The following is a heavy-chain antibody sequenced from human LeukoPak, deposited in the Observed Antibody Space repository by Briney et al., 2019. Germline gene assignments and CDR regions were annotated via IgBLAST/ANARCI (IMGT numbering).Heavy chain of an antibody. CDR2: FDPEDGET. D-gene: IGHD3-22*01. V-gene: IGHV1-24*01. Sequence: GASVKVSCKVSGYTLTELSMHWVRQAPGKGLEWMGGFDPEDGETIYAQKFQGRVTMTEDTSTDTAYMELSSLRSEDTAVYYCAIARVQYYYDSSGYYTTEFDYWGQGTLVTVSS. CDR3: AIARVQYYYDSSGYYTTEFDY. J-gene: IGHJ4*02. CDR1: GYTLTELS.